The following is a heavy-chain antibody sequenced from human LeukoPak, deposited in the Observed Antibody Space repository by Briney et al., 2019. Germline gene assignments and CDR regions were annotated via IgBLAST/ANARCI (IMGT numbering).Heavy chain of an antibody. V-gene: IGHV4-4*02. CDR3: AKSNGYGLIDI. CDR1: GGPISSSYW. CDR2: VWHSGST. Sequence: SGTLSLTCAVSGGPISSSYWWSWVRQPPGKGLEWIGEVWHSGSTNYYPSLKSRVTISIEKSKNQFSLKLSSVTAADTAVYYCAKSNGYGLIDIWGQGTMVTVSS. D-gene: IGHD3-22*01. J-gene: IGHJ3*02.